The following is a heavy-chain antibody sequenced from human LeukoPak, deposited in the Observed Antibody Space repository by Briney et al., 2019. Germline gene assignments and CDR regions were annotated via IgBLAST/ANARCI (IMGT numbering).Heavy chain of an antibody. CDR2: SNSDGSGT. V-gene: IGHV3-74*03. Sequence: GGSLRLSCAASGFTFSNSWMHWVRQVPGKGLVWVSRSNSDGSGTTYADSVKGRFTISRDNAKNTLYLQMSSLRAEDTAVYYCARSDAFAIWGQGTMVTVSS. J-gene: IGHJ3*02. CDR3: ARSDAFAI. CDR1: GFTFSNSW.